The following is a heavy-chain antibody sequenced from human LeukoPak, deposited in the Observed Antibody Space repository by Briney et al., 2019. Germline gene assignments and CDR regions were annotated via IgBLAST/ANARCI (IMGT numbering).Heavy chain of an antibody. CDR2: IYYSGST. CDR1: GGSISSYY. D-gene: IGHD3-16*01. J-gene: IGHJ5*02. V-gene: IGHV4-59*01. CDR3: ATSEGDWFDP. Sequence: PSETLSLTCTVSGGSISSYYWSWIRQPPGKGLEWIGYIYYSGSTNYDPSLKSRVTISVDTSKNQFSLKLSSVTAADTAVYYCATSEGDWFDPWGQGTLVTVSS.